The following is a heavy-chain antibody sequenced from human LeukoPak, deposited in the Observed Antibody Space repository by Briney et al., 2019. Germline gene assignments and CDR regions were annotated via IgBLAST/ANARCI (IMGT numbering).Heavy chain of an antibody. Sequence: GASVKVSCKASGYTFTGYYMHWVRQAPGQGLEWMGRINPNSGGTNYAQKFQGRVTMTRDTSISTAYMELSRLRSDDTAVYYCAREYGYSSGWYFNWGQGTLVTVSS. V-gene: IGHV1-2*06. CDR3: AREYGYSSGWYFN. J-gene: IGHJ4*02. D-gene: IGHD6-19*01. CDR1: GYTFTGYY. CDR2: INPNSGGT.